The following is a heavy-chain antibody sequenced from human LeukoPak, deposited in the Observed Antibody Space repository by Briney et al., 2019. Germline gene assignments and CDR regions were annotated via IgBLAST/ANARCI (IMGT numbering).Heavy chain of an antibody. V-gene: IGHV4-34*01. CDR2: INHSGST. Sequence: SETLSLTCAVYGGSFSGYYWSWIRQPPGKGLEWIGEINHSGSTNYNPSLKSRVTISVDTSKNQFSLKLSSVTAADTAVYYCAPIAAAGTLDSYWGQGTLVTVSS. CDR3: APIAAAGTLDSY. J-gene: IGHJ4*02. D-gene: IGHD6-13*01. CDR1: GGSFSGYY.